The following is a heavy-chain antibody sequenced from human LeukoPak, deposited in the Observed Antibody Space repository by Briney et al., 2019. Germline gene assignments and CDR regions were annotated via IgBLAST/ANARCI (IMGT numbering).Heavy chain of an antibody. J-gene: IGHJ6*02. CDR2: IYSGGST. CDR3: ARDSHYDFWSGYYYYGMDV. CDR1: GFTVSSNY. V-gene: IGHV3-53*01. D-gene: IGHD3-3*01. Sequence: GGSLRLSCAASGFTVSSNYMSWVRQAPGKGLEWVSVIYSGGSTYYADSVKGRFTISRDNSKNTLYLQMNSLRAEDTAVYYCARDSHYDFWSGYYYYGMDVWGQGTTVTVSS.